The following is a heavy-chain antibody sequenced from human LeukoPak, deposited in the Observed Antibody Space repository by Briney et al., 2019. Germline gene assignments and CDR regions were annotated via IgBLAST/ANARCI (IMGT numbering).Heavy chain of an antibody. CDR3: ARDRAYCSSTSCPYDAFDI. D-gene: IGHD2-2*01. CDR1: GGTFSSYA. Sequence: SVKVSCKASGGTFSSYAISWVRQAPGQGFEWMGRIIPILGIANYAQKFQGRVTITADKSTSTAYMELSSLRSDDTAVYYCARDRAYCSSTSCPYDAFDIWGQGTMVTVSS. V-gene: IGHV1-69*04. J-gene: IGHJ3*02. CDR2: IIPILGIA.